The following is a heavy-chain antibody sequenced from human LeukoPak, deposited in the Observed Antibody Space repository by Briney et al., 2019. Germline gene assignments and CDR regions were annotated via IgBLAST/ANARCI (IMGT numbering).Heavy chain of an antibody. D-gene: IGHD3-10*01. CDR2: INQDGSQR. J-gene: IGHJ4*02. CDR3: VRGGYSSFDY. CDR1: GFIFSSSW. V-gene: IGHV3-7*01. Sequence: EGSLRLSCAASGFIFSSSWMSWVRQAPGKGLEWVANINQDGSQRHYVDSVKGRFTISRDNAKNLLYLQMNSLGAEDTAVYYCVRGGYSSFDYWGQGTLVTVSS.